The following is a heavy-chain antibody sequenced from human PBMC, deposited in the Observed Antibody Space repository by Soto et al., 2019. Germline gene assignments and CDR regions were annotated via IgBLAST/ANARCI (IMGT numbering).Heavy chain of an antibody. V-gene: IGHV3-74*01. CDR1: GFTFSSYW. Sequence: EVQLVESGGGLVQPGGSLRLSCAASGFTFSSYWMHWVRQAPGKGLVWVSRLNTDGSSTSYGDSVKGRLTISRDNAKNILHLQLNSLRAQATAVYYCARPVSGTYVAFDIWGQGTIITVSS. D-gene: IGHD1-26*01. CDR3: ARPVSGTYVAFDI. CDR2: LNTDGSST. J-gene: IGHJ3*02.